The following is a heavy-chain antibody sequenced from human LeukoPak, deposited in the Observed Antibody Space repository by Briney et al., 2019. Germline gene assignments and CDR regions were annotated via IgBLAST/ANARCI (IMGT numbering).Heavy chain of an antibody. V-gene: IGHV3-53*05. D-gene: IGHD3-10*01. Sequence: PGGSLRLSCAASGFTVSSNYMNWVRQAPGKGLEWVSVIYSGGTTYYADSVKGRFSISRDNSKNTLYLQMNSLRAEDTAVYYCTYGSGSYGRYFQHWGQGTLVTVSS. CDR2: IYSGGTT. J-gene: IGHJ1*01. CDR1: GFTVSSNY. CDR3: TYGSGSYGRYFQH.